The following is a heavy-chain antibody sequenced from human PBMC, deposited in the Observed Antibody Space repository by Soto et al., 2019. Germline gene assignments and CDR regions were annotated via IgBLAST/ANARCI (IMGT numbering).Heavy chain of an antibody. V-gene: IGHV3-21*01. CDR1: GFYFNNYG. CDR2: VSKSNYT. J-gene: IGHJ4*02. Sequence: PGGSLRLSCAVSGFYFNNYGINWVRQPPGKGLEWVSSVSKSNYTYYSDSVRGRFTISRDNAKNSVSLQMNSLRAEDTAVYYCAREDSIIIPAVSDFWGQGTLVTVLL. D-gene: IGHD2-2*01. CDR3: AREDSIIIPAVSDF.